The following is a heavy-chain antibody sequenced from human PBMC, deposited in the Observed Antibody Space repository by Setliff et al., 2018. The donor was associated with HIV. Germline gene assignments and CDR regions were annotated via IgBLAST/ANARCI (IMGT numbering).Heavy chain of an antibody. Sequence: ASVKVSCKASGYTFTSYDINWVRQATGQGLEWMGWMNPNSGNTGYAQKFQGRVTMTRDTSISTAYLDLSRLRSDDTAVYYCARGAGNPHWYYDTWSGPSSGYFQHWGQGTLVTVSS. V-gene: IGHV1-8*01. CDR3: ARGAGNPHWYYDTWSGPSSGYFQH. CDR2: MNPNSGNT. J-gene: IGHJ1*01. CDR1: GYTFTSYD. D-gene: IGHD3-3*01.